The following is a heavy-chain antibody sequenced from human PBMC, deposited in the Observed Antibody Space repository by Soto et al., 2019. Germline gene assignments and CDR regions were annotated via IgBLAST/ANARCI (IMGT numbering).Heavy chain of an antibody. J-gene: IGHJ5*02. V-gene: IGHV4-59*01. CDR1: GASLTTYY. D-gene: IGHD3-16*01. Sequence: SETLSPTCSVSGASLTTYYLSWIRQPPGKGPEWIGSISYSGSTKYNPSLESRVMISLDTSKNQFSLRLTSVTAADTALYYCARDWGSSGLFDPWGQGALVTVSS. CDR2: ISYSGST. CDR3: ARDWGSSGLFDP.